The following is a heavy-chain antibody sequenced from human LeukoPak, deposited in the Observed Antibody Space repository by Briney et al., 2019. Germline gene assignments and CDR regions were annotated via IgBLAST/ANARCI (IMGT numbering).Heavy chain of an antibody. D-gene: IGHD3-9*01. V-gene: IGHV1-69*13. CDR3: ARSQLGDYGILTGYYLADY. J-gene: IGHJ4*02. CDR2: IIPIFGTA. Sequence: SVKVSCKASGGTFSSYAISWVRQAPGQGLEWMGGIIPIFGTANYAQKFQGRVTITADESTSTAYMELSSLRSEDTAVYYCARSQLGDYGILTGYYLADYWGQGTLVTVSS. CDR1: GGTFSSYA.